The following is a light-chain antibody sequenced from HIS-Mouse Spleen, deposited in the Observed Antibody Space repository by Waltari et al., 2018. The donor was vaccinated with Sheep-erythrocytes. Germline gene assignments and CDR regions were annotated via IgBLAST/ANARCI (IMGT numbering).Light chain of an antibody. V-gene: IGLV2-8*01. CDR3: SSYAGSNNWV. J-gene: IGLJ3*02. CDR2: EVS. Sequence: QSALTQPPPASGSPAHSVTISCPGTSSDVGGYNYVSWYQQHPGKAPKLMIYEVSKRPSGVPDRFSGSKSGNTASLTVSGLQAEDEADYYCSSYAGSNNWVFGGGTKLTVL. CDR1: SSDVGGYNY.